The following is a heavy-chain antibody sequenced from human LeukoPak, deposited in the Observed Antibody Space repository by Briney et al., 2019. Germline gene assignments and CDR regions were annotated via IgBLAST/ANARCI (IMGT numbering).Heavy chain of an antibody. CDR2: MNPNSGNT. V-gene: IGHV1-8*03. Sequence: ASVKVSCKASGYTFTSHDINWVRQATGQGLEWMGWMNPNSGNTGYAQKFQGRVTITRNNSISTVYMELSSLRSEDTAVYYCATYRQVLLPFESWGQGTLVTVSS. J-gene: IGHJ4*02. CDR1: GYTFTSHD. CDR3: ATYRQVLLPFES. D-gene: IGHD2-8*02.